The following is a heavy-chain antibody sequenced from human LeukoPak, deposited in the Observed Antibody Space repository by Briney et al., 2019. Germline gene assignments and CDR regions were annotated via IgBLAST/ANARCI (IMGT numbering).Heavy chain of an antibody. CDR2: IYSGGVT. Sequence: GGSLRLSCAASGFTVSSNYMSWVRQAPGKGLEWVSVIYSGGVTYYTDSVKGRFTISRDNSKNTLYLQMNSLRAEDTAVYYCARDKGIKRSFDIWGQGTLVTVYS. J-gene: IGHJ3*02. CDR3: ARDKGIKRSFDI. CDR1: GFTVSSNY. D-gene: IGHD5-18*01. V-gene: IGHV3-53*01.